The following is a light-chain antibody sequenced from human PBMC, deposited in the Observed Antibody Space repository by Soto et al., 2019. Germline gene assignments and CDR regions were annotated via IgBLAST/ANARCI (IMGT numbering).Light chain of an antibody. J-gene: IGLJ3*02. Sequence: QSVLTQPPSVSGAPGQRVTISCTGSSSNIGAGYAVHWYHHLPGTAPKLLIYGNNNRPSGVPDRFSGSKSGTSASLAITGLQAEDEADYYRLSYDSSLNGWVFGGGTKLTVL. CDR3: LSYDSSLNGWV. CDR2: GNN. CDR1: SSNIGAGYA. V-gene: IGLV1-40*01.